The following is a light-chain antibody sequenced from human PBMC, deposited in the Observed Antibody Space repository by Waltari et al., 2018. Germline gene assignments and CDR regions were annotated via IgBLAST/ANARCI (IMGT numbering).Light chain of an antibody. Sequence: DIQMTQSPSSLSASVGDRVTITCQASHDISNYLNWYQQKPWKAPKLLIYDASNLEKGVPSRFSGSGSGTDFSFTISSLQPEDIATYYCQQFDNLVYTFGQGTKLEIK. CDR1: HDISNY. CDR3: QQFDNLVYT. CDR2: DAS. J-gene: IGKJ2*01. V-gene: IGKV1-33*01.